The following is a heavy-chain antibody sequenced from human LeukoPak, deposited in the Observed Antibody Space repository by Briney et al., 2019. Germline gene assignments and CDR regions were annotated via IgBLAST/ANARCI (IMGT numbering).Heavy chain of an antibody. CDR3: ARYVAGNDFWSGYLGGLDY. CDR2: IYYSGST. D-gene: IGHD3-3*01. J-gene: IGHJ4*02. V-gene: IGHV4-59*08. Sequence: SETLSLTCTVSGGSISSYYWSWIRQPPGKGLEWIGYIYYSGSTNYNPSLKSRVTISVDTSKNQFSLKLSSVTAADTAVYYCARYVAGNDFWSGYLGGLDYWGQGTLVTVSS. CDR1: GGSISSYY.